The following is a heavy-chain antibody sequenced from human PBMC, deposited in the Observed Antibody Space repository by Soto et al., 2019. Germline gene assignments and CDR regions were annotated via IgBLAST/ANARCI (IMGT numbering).Heavy chain of an antibody. CDR1: GGSIDRSNYY. CDR2: INHSGIA. V-gene: IGHV4-39*07. CDR3: ARGQRIGTITTWFDY. D-gene: IGHD3-22*01. Sequence: SETLSLTCTVSGGSIDRSNYYWDWIRQPPGKGLECIGEINHSGIAYYNPSLKSRVTISSDTSKNQFSLKLSSVTAADTAVYYCARGQRIGTITTWFDYWGQGTLVTVSS. J-gene: IGHJ4*02.